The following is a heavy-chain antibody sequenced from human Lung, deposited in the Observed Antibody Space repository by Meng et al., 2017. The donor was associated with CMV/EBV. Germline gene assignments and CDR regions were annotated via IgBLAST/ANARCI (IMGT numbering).Heavy chain of an antibody. CDR2: ISSTGYL. V-gene: IGHV4-4*09. J-gene: IGHJ3*02. CDR3: AGPDDKGSSPHDPFDI. D-gene: IGHD1-1*01. Sequence: SETLSLXCTVSGASISSNYWSWSRRPPGKGLEYIGSISSTGYLEYSPSLKGRVTISLDPSKNHFSLKLTSVTAADTAMYYCAGPDDKGSSPHDPFDIWGQGTXVTVSS. CDR1: GASISSNY.